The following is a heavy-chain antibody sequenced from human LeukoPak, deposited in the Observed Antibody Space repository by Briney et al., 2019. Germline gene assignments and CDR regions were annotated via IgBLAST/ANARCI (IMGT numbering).Heavy chain of an antibody. D-gene: IGHD6-6*01. V-gene: IGHV1-2*04. CDR2: INPNSGGT. J-gene: IGHJ4*02. CDR1: GYTFTGYY. Sequence: GASVKVSCKASGYTFTGYYMHWVRQAPGQGLEWMGWINPNSGGTNYAQKFQGWVTMTRDTSISTAYMELSRLRSDDTAVYYCARSYSSSSFSDYWGQGTLVTVSS. CDR3: ARSYSSSSFSDY.